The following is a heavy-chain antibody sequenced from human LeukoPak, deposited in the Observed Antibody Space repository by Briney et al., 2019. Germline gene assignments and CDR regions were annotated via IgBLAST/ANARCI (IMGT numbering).Heavy chain of an antibody. J-gene: IGHJ4*02. V-gene: IGHV3-23*01. D-gene: IGHD3-22*01. CDR2: ISGSGGST. CDR1: GFTVSSYA. Sequence: PGGSLRLSCAASGFTVSSYAMSWVRQAPGKGLEWVSAISGSGGSTYYADSVKGRFTISRDNSKNTLYLQMNSLRAEDTAVYYCAKVSYGTMIPEYYFDYWGQGTPVTVSS. CDR3: AKVSYGTMIPEYYFDY.